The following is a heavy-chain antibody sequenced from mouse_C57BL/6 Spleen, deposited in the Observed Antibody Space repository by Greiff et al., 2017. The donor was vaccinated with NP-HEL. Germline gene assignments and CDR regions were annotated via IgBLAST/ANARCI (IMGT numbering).Heavy chain of an antibody. CDR3: TGLWVDY. D-gene: IGHD1-1*02. CDR1: GFTFSNYW. V-gene: IGHV6-3*01. J-gene: IGHJ2*01. Sequence: EVQRVESGGGLVQPGGSMKLSCVASGFTFSNYWMNWVRQSPEKGLEWVAQIRLKSDNYATHYAESVKGRFTISRDDSKSSVYLQMNNLRAEDTGIYYCTGLWVDYWGQGTTLTVSS. CDR2: IRLKSDNYAT.